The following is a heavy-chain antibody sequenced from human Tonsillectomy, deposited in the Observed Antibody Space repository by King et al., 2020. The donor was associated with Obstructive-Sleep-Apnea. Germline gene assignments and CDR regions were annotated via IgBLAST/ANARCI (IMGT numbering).Heavy chain of an antibody. Sequence: QLVQSGAEVKKPGESLKISCKGSGYSFPTYWIGWVRQMPGKGLEWMGIIYPGDSDTRYTPSFQGQVTISADKSLTTAYLQWSSLKESDTAMYYCARFGDGYNSGTSFDYWGQGTLVTVSS. CDR1: GYSFPTYW. J-gene: IGHJ4*02. D-gene: IGHD5-24*01. V-gene: IGHV5-51*01. CDR2: IYPGDSDT. CDR3: ARFGDGYNSGTSFDY.